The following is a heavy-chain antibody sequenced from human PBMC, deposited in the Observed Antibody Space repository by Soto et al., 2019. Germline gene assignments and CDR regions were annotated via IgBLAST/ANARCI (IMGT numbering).Heavy chain of an antibody. CDR3: AKDIQLRITGTMDY. Sequence: GGSLRLSCAASGFTFSSYGMHWVRQAPGKGLEWVAVISYDGSNKYYADSVKGRFTISRDNSKNTLYLQMNSLRAEDTAVYYCAKDIQLRITGTMDYWGQGTLVTVSS. CDR1: GFTFSSYG. CDR2: ISYDGSNK. J-gene: IGHJ4*02. D-gene: IGHD1-20*01. V-gene: IGHV3-30*18.